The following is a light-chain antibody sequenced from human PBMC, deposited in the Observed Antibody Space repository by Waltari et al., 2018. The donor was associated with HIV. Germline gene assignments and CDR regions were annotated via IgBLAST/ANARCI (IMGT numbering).Light chain of an antibody. CDR2: EGT. CDR3: CSKAGSRTV. CDR1: SSDVGSYNL. Sequence: QSALTQPASVSGSPGQSITIPCTAASSDVGSYNLVSWHQHHPGSPPKLIFYEGTKRPSGVSSRFSASKSGKTASLTISGLQPEDEAEYYCCSKAGSRTVFGPGTKVTVL. V-gene: IGLV2-23*01. J-gene: IGLJ1*01.